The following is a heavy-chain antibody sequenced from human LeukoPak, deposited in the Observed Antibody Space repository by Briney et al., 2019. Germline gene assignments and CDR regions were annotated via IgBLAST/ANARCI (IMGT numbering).Heavy chain of an antibody. Sequence: GGSLRLSCAASGVTVSSIYMSWVRQAPGEGLQWVSVLYSGGSTYYADSVKGRFTISRDNSKNTLFLQMNSLRTEDTAVYYCARDFSGYYGSGSYPLYWGQGTLVTVSS. CDR1: GVTVSSIY. CDR2: LYSGGST. J-gene: IGHJ4*02. D-gene: IGHD3-10*01. CDR3: ARDFSGYYGSGSYPLY. V-gene: IGHV3-66*01.